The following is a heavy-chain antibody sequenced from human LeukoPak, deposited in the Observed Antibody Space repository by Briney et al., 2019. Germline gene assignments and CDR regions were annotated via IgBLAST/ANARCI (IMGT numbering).Heavy chain of an antibody. D-gene: IGHD6-6*01. Sequence: GASVKVSCKASGGTFSSYAISWVRQAPGQGLEWMGGIIPIFGTANYAQKFQGRVTITADESTSTAYMELSSLRSEDTAVYYCARGHWDSSSSNAFDIWGQGTMVTVSS. J-gene: IGHJ3*02. V-gene: IGHV1-69*13. CDR1: GGTFSSYA. CDR2: IIPIFGTA. CDR3: ARGHWDSSSSNAFDI.